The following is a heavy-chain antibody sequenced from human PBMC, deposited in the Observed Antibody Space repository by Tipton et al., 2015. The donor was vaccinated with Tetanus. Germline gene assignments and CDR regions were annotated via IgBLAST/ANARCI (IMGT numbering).Heavy chain of an antibody. V-gene: IGHV5-51*01. J-gene: IGHJ4*02. CDR2: IWPGYSDA. CDR1: GYTFSTFW. D-gene: IGHD6-6*01. CDR3: ARMYSTSSPFDH. Sequence: QLVQSGAEVKKPGESLKISCKGSGYTFSTFWIGWVRQMPGKGLEWMGIIWPGYSDARYSPSFQGQVTISVDTSISTAYLQWTSLKASDTAMYFCARMYSTSSPFDHWGQGTLVAVSS.